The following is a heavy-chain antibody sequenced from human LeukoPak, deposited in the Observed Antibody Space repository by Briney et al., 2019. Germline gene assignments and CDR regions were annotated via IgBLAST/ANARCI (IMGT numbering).Heavy chain of an antibody. J-gene: IGHJ5*02. CDR3: ARDRDCSGGSCYGIDP. D-gene: IGHD2-15*01. V-gene: IGHV3-66*01. Sequence: GGSLRLSCAASGFTVSSNYMCWVRQAPGKGLEWVSVIYSGGSTYYADSVKGRFTISRDSSKYTLYLQMNSLRAEDTAVYYCARDRDCSGGSCYGIDPWGQGTLVTVSS. CDR1: GFTVSSNY. CDR2: IYSGGST.